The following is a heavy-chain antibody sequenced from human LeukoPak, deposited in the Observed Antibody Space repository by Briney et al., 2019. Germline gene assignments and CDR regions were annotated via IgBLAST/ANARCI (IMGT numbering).Heavy chain of an antibody. CDR3: ARGGYSSGWYRD. D-gene: IGHD6-19*01. CDR2: VYSGGST. J-gene: IGHJ4*02. Sequence: GGSLRLSCAASGFTVSTNYMNWVRQAPGKGLEWVSVVYSGGSTYYADSVKGQFTISRDSSKNTLYLQMSSLRAEDTAVYYCARGGYSSGWYRDWGQGTLVTVSS. CDR1: GFTVSTNY. V-gene: IGHV3-53*01.